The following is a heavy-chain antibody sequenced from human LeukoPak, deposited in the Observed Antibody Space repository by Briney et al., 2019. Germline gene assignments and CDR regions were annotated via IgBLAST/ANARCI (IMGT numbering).Heavy chain of an antibody. D-gene: IGHD5-12*01. J-gene: IGHJ4*02. CDR3: ARYGSGYDFDY. V-gene: IGHV3-48*03. Sequence: PGGSLRLSCAASGFTFSSYEMNWVRQAPGKGLEWASYISSSGSTIYYADSVKGRFTISRDNAKNSLYLQMNSLRAEDTAVYYCARYGSGYDFDYWGQGTLVTVSS. CDR1: GFTFSSYE. CDR2: ISSSGSTI.